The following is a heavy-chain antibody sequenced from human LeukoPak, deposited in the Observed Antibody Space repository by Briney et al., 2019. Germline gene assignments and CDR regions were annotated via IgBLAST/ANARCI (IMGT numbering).Heavy chain of an antibody. CDR2: ISSGSSTI. J-gene: IGHJ4*02. CDR3: ARVWYCSSTSCSYYFDY. CDR1: GFTFSIYS. V-gene: IGHV3-48*01. Sequence: GGSLRLSCAASGFTFSIYSMNWVRQAPGKGLEWISYISSGSSTIYYADPVKGRFTISRDNAKNSLYLQMNSLRAEDTAVHYCARVWYCSSTSCSYYFDYWGQGTLVTVSS. D-gene: IGHD2-2*01.